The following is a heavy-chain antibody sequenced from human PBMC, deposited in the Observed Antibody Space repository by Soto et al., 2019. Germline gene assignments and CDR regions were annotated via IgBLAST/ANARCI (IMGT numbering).Heavy chain of an antibody. J-gene: IGHJ4*02. CDR2: IYYSGST. Sequence: QVQLQESGPGLVKPSQTLSLTCTVSGGSISSGGYYWSWIRQHPGKGLEWIGYIYYSGSTYYNPXXKSRVTISVEXXKXQXXLKLSSVTAADTAVYYCARQRVYDYVWGSYRQLDYWGQGTLVTVSS. D-gene: IGHD3-16*02. V-gene: IGHV4-31*03. CDR3: ARQRVYDYVWGSYRQLDY. CDR1: GGSISSGGYY.